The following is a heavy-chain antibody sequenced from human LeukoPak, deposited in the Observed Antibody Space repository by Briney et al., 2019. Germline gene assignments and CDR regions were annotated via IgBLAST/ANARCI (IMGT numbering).Heavy chain of an antibody. CDR2: INNDGSGK. V-gene: IGHV3-7*01. Sequence: GGSLRLSCAASGFTFSNYWMKWVRQAPGKGPEWVASINNDGSGKYFVDSVKDRFTFSRDNAKNSLYLQINSLKVEDTAIYYCARDDGDVWGIGTTVTVSS. CDR3: ARDDGDV. CDR1: GFTFSNYW. J-gene: IGHJ6*03.